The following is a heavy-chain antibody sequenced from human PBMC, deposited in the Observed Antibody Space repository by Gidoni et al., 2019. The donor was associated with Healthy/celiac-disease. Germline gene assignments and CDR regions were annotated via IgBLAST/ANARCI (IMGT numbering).Heavy chain of an antibody. Sequence: EVQLVESGGYLVQPGGSLRLSCAASGFTVSSNYMSWVRQAPGKGLEWVSVIYSGGSTYYADSVKGRFTIARDNSKNTLYLQMNSLRAEDTAVYYCAREMYSGSAGGMDVWGQGTTVTVSS. J-gene: IGHJ6*02. D-gene: IGHD1-26*01. CDR3: AREMYSGSAGGMDV. V-gene: IGHV3-66*01. CDR1: GFTVSSNY. CDR2: IYSGGST.